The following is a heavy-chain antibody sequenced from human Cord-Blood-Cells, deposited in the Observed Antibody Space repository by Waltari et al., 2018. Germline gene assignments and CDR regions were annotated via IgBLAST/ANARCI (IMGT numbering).Heavy chain of an antibody. CDR3: ARDRHGYYDSSGYYYFDY. Sequence: QVQLVQSGAEVKKPGSSVKVSCKASGGTFSSYDISWVRQAPGQGLEWMGGTIPIFVTANYAQKFQGRGTITANESTSTAYMELISLRSEDTAVYYCARDRHGYYDSSGYYYFDYWGQGTLVTVSS. CDR1: GGTFSSYD. V-gene: IGHV1-69*01. CDR2: TIPIFVTA. D-gene: IGHD3-22*01. J-gene: IGHJ4*02.